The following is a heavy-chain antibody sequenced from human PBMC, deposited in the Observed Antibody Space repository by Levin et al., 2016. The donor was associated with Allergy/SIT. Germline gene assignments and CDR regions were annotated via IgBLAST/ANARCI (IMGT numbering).Heavy chain of an antibody. D-gene: IGHD1-26*01. CDR1: GFTFSSYA. CDR3: VTGSAGSSVKVGFDY. Sequence: GGSLRLSCSASGFTFSSYAMHWVRQAPGKGLEYVSAISSNGGSTYYADSVKGRFTISRDNSKNMLYLQMSSLRAEDTAVYYCVTGSAGSSVKVGFDYWGQGTLVTVSS. V-gene: IGHV3-64D*06. CDR2: ISSNGGST. J-gene: IGHJ4*02.